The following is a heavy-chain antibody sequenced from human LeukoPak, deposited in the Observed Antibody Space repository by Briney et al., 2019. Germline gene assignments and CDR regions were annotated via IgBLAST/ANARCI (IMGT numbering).Heavy chain of an antibody. Sequence: PGGSLRLSCSASGFTFSTYWMSWVRQAPGKGLEWVANMRRDGNEIYYLDSVRGRFTISRDNAKNSLYLQMNSLRAEDTAVYYCARDGVYQSVSYGMDVWGQGTTVTVSS. J-gene: IGHJ6*02. CDR1: GFTFSTYW. V-gene: IGHV3-7*01. D-gene: IGHD6-13*01. CDR3: ARDGVYQSVSYGMDV. CDR2: MRRDGNEI.